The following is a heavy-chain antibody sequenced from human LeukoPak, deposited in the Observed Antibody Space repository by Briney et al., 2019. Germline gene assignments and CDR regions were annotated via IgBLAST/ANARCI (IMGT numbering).Heavy chain of an antibody. Sequence: ASVKVSCKASGYTFTGYYLHWVRQAPGQGLEWMGWINPNSGGTNYAQKFQGRVIMTRDTSISTAYMALSRLRSDDTAVYYCARAPGLYYDILTGYYYWGQGTLVTVSS. D-gene: IGHD3-9*01. CDR2: INPNSGGT. CDR3: ARAPGLYYDILTGYYY. CDR1: GYTFTGYY. J-gene: IGHJ4*02. V-gene: IGHV1-2*02.